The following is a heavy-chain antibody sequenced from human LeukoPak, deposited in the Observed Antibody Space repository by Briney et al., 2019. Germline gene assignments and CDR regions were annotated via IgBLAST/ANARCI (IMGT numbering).Heavy chain of an antibody. Sequence: GGSLRLSCAASGFTFSNAWMSWVRQAPGKGLEWVSAISASGGSTFYADSVKGRFTISRDNSKNTLYLQMNSLRAEDTAVYYCAKDRAQTPLKYWGQGTLVTVSS. J-gene: IGHJ4*02. V-gene: IGHV3-23*01. CDR2: ISASGGST. D-gene: IGHD2/OR15-2a*01. CDR1: GFTFSNAW. CDR3: AKDRAQTPLKY.